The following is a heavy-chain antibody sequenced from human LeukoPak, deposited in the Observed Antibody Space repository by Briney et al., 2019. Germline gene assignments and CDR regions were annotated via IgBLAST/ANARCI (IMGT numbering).Heavy chain of an antibody. D-gene: IGHD6-19*01. CDR3: AKLAVAGNADYYYYMDV. Sequence: SETLSLTCTVSGVSISSGSYYWSWIRQPPGKGLEWIGEINHSGSTNYNPSLKSRVTISVDTSKNQFSLKLSSVTAADTAVYYCAKLAVAGNADYYYYMDVWGKGTTVTISS. V-gene: IGHV4-39*07. J-gene: IGHJ6*03. CDR2: INHSGST. CDR1: GVSISSGSYY.